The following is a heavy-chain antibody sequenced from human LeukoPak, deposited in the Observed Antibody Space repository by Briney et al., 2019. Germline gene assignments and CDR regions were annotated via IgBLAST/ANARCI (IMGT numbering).Heavy chain of an antibody. CDR2: ISNSGSST. Sequence: PGGSLRLSCAASGFTFSTYAMSWVRQAPGKGLEWVSVISNSGSSTHYADSVKGRFTISRDNSKNTLYLQMNSLRAEDTAVYYCAKTHYYDSSGVPGDYWGQGTLVTVSS. CDR3: AKTHYYDSSGVPGDY. J-gene: IGHJ4*02. CDR1: GFTFSTYA. D-gene: IGHD3-22*01. V-gene: IGHV3-23*01.